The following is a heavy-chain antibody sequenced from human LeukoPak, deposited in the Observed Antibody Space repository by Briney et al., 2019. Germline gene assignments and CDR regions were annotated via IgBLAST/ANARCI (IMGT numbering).Heavy chain of an antibody. V-gene: IGHV4-34*01. J-gene: IGHJ5*02. CDR2: INHSGST. Sequence: SETLSLTCAVYGGSFSGYYWSWIRQPPGKGLEWIGEINHSGSTNYNPSLKSRVTISVDTSKNQFSLKLSSVTAADTAVYYCARGRLEWLSQWDHWFDPWGQGTLVTVSS. CDR3: ARGRLEWLSQWDHWFDP. CDR1: GGSFSGYY. D-gene: IGHD3-3*01.